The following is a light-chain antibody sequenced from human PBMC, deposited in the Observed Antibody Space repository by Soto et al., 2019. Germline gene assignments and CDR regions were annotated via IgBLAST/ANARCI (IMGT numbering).Light chain of an antibody. V-gene: IGLV1-40*01. CDR1: ISNIGAGYD. J-gene: IGLJ1*01. Sequence: QSVLTQSPSESGAPGQRVTISCTGSISNIGAGYDVNWYQQLPGTAPKLLIYGTKNRPSGVPDRFSGSKSGTSASLAITGLQAEDEADYYCQSYDSSLSGYVFGTGTKLTVL. CDR2: GTK. CDR3: QSYDSSLSGYV.